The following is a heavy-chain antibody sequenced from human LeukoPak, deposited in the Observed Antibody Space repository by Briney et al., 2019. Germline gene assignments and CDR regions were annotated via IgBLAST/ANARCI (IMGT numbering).Heavy chain of an antibody. Sequence: ASVKVSCKASGYTFTSYGIRWVRPAPGQGLEWMGWISAYNGNTNYAQKLQGRVTMTTDTSTSTAYMELRSLRSDDTAVYYCARAGGIAARPPGNYDYWGQGTLVTVSS. CDR3: ARAGGIAARPPGNYDY. D-gene: IGHD6-6*01. J-gene: IGHJ4*02. CDR2: ISAYNGNT. V-gene: IGHV1-18*01. CDR1: GYTFTSYG.